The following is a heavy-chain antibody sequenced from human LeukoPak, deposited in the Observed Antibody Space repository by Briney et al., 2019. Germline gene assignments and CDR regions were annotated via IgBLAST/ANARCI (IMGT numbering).Heavy chain of an antibody. V-gene: IGHV3-13*01. CDR2: IGTAGDT. CDR1: GFTFSSYD. Sequence: GGSLRLSCAASGFTFSSYDMHWVRQATGKGLEWVSAIGTAGDTYYPGSVKGRFTISRENAKNSLYLQMNSLRAGDTAVYYCARGGIAVAGTSYYYGMDVWGQGTTVTVSS. J-gene: IGHJ6*02. CDR3: ARGGIAVAGTSYYYGMDV. D-gene: IGHD6-19*01.